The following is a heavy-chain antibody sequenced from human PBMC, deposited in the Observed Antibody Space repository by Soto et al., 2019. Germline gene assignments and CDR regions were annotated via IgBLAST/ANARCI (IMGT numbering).Heavy chain of an antibody. CDR1: GFTFRSYG. CDR2: IWCGGSKK. D-gene: IGHD2-2*01. J-gene: IGHJ6*02. CDR3: ARDRLVPYGYGMDV. V-gene: IGHV3-33*01. Sequence: QMQLVESGGGVVQPGRSLRLSCAASGFTFRSYGIHWVRQAPGKGLEWVALIWCGGSKKYYVDSVKGRFAVSRDNSKNTLYLQMNSLRVEDTAVYYCARDRLVPYGYGMDVWGQGTTVTVSS.